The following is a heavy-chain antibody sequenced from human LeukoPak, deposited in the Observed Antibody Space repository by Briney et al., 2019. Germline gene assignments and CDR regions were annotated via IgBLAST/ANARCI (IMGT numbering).Heavy chain of an antibody. CDR3: ATARNNYDYSGFSGLDY. Sequence: GSSVRVSCVASGFTFSNYAMHWVRQAPGMGLEWVGVIWYDGGNKNYRHSVRGRVTISRDNFKNTLYLEMNSLRAEDTAVYYCATARNNYDYSGFSGLDYWGQGTLVTVAS. V-gene: IGHV3-33*01. D-gene: IGHD3-22*01. CDR2: IWYDGGNK. J-gene: IGHJ4*02. CDR1: GFTFSNYA.